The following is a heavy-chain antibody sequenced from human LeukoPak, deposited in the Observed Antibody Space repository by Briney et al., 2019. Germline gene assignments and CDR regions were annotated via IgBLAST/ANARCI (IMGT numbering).Heavy chain of an antibody. Sequence: ASVKVSCKASGYTFTSYAMHWVRQAPGQGLEWMGWITPSGGTNYPQKFQGRVAITRDTSITTAYMDLSRLTSDDTAVYYCARGRYGDGFAHFDYWGRGALVTVSS. D-gene: IGHD5-24*01. CDR1: GYTFTSYA. J-gene: IGHJ4*02. CDR2: ITPSGGT. CDR3: ARGRYGDGFAHFDY. V-gene: IGHV1-2*02.